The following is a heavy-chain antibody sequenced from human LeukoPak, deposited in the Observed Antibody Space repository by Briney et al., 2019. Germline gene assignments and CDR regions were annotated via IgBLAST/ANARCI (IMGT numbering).Heavy chain of an antibody. CDR3: ARDLKRHDYDDMAGFDP. CDR2: MYTSGST. J-gene: IGHJ5*02. V-gene: IGHV4-61*02. D-gene: IGHD4-17*01. Sequence: PSETLSLTCTVSGGSISSSSYYWGWIRQPAGKGLEWIGRMYTSGSTNYNPSLKSRVTISLDTSKNQFSLKLSSVTAADTAVYYCARDLKRHDYDDMAGFDPWGQGTLVTVSS. CDR1: GGSISSSSYY.